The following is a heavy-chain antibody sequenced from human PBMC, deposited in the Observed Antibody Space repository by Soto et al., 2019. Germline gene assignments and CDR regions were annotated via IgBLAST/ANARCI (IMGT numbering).Heavy chain of an antibody. CDR1: VFTFISYN. CDR3: ARAKNGEFEY. CDR2: ISSTSCTI. V-gene: IGHV3-48*02. D-gene: IGHD2-8*01. Sequence: VVSLRLSCSSSVFTFISYNINLFRQAPVNWLEWVSYISSTSCTIFYSDSLRVRFTISRYNAKNSMFLQMNSLSDEDTAVYYCARAKNGEFEYWGQGNLVIVSS. J-gene: IGHJ4*02.